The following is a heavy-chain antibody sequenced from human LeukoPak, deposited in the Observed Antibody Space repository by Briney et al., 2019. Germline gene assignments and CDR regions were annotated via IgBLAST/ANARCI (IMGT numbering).Heavy chain of an antibody. CDR1: GGTFSSYA. Sequence: SVKVSCKASGGTFSSYAISWVRQAPGQGLEWMGRIIPILGIANYAQKFQGRVTITADKSTSTAYMELSSLRAEDTAVYYCARGYSGYDWFDYWGQGTLVTVSS. CDR3: ARGYSGYDWFDY. CDR2: IIPILGIA. D-gene: IGHD5-12*01. V-gene: IGHV1-69*04. J-gene: IGHJ4*02.